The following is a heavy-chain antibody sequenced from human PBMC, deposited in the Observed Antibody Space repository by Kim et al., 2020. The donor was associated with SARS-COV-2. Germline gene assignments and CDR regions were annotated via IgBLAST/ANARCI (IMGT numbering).Heavy chain of an antibody. CDR2: ISGSGGST. CDR3: AKLVRETPTRSLVVAAT. Sequence: GGSLRLSCAASGFTFSSYAMSWVRQAPGKGLEWVSAISGSGGSTYYADSVKGRFTISRDNSKNTLYLQMNSLRAEDTAVYYCAKLVRETPTRSLVVAATWGEGTLVTVSS. D-gene: IGHD2-15*01. CDR1: GFTFSSYA. J-gene: IGHJ5*02. V-gene: IGHV3-23*01.